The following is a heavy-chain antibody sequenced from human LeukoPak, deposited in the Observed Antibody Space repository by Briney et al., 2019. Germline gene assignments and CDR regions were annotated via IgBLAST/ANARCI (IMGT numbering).Heavy chain of an antibody. D-gene: IGHD4-23*01. CDR3: ARDYGGNSGWFDP. J-gene: IGHJ5*02. Sequence: SETLSLTCSVSGGSITSYYWSWIRQPPGRGLEWIGYIYYSGSTNYNPSLKSRVTISVDTSKNQFSLKVSSVIAADTAVYYCARDYGGNSGWFDPWGQGTLVSVSS. V-gene: IGHV4-59*01. CDR1: GGSITSYY. CDR2: IYYSGST.